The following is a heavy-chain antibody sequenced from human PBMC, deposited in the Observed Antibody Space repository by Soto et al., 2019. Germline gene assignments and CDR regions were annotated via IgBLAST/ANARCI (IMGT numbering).Heavy chain of an antibody. J-gene: IGHJ4*02. CDR1: GGTFSSYA. V-gene: IGHV1-69*06. D-gene: IGHD3-10*01. CDR3: ARDTIPVQITMVRGVPKYYFDY. CDR2: IIPIFGTA. Sequence: SVKVSCKASGGTFSSYAISWVRQAPGRGLEWMGGIIPIFGTANYAQKFQGRVTITADKSTSTAYMELSSLRSEDTAVYYCARDTIPVQITMVRGVPKYYFDYWGQGTLVTVSS.